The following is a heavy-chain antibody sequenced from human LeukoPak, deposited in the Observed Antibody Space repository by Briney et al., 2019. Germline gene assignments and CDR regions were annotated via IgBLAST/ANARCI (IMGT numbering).Heavy chain of an antibody. CDR3: ARDVYGDPFEN. J-gene: IGHJ4*02. CDR2: ISNSESA. CDR1: GGSISTYY. Sequence: PSETLSLTCTVSGGSISTYYWGWIRQPPGKGLEWTGYISNSESAQYNPSLKSRVTISVDTSKNQISLKLTSVTAADTAVYYCARDVYGDPFENWGQGTLVTVSS. D-gene: IGHD2-21*02. V-gene: IGHV4-59*13.